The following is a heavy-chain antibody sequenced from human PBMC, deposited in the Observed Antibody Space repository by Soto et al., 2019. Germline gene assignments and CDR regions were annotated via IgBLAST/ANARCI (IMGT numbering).Heavy chain of an antibody. J-gene: IGHJ6*02. CDR3: ARSRILTGYYRGVGMDV. V-gene: IGHV1-18*01. D-gene: IGHD3-9*01. CDR2: ISAYNGNT. CDR1: GYTFTSYG. Sequence: ASVKVSCKASGYTFTSYGISWVRQAPGQRVEWMGWISAYNGNTNYAQKLQGRVTMTTDTSTSTAYMELRSLRSDDTAVYYCARSRILTGYYRGVGMDVWGQGTTVTVSS.